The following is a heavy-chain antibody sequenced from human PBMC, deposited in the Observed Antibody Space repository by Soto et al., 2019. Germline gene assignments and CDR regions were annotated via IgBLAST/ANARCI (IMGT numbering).Heavy chain of an antibody. V-gene: IGHV1-3*01. CDR3: ARGHTVTTLPRSIWFDP. CDR1: GYTFTSYA. CDR2: INAGNGNT. J-gene: IGHJ5*02. D-gene: IGHD4-17*01. Sequence: QVQLVQSGAEVKKPGASVKVSCKASGYTFTSYAMHWVRQAPGQRLEWMGWINAGNGNTKYSQKFQGRVTITRDTSASTAYMELSSLRSEDTAVYYCARGHTVTTLPRSIWFDPWGQGTLVTVSS.